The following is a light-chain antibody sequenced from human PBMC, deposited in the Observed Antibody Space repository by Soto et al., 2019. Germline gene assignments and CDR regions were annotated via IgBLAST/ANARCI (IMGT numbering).Light chain of an antibody. CDR3: SSYTSSSTLGV. V-gene: IGLV2-14*01. J-gene: IGLJ2*01. CDR2: DVS. Sequence: QSALTQPASVSGSXXXSITXXCTGTSSDVGGYNYVSWYQQHPGRAPKLMIYDVSNRPSGVSNRFSGSKSGNTASLTISGLQAEDEADYYCSSYTSSSTLGVFGGGTKLTVL. CDR1: SSDVGGYNY.